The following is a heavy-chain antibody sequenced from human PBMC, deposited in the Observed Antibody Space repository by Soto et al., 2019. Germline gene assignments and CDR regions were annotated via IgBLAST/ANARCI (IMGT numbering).Heavy chain of an antibody. CDR3: ERACNDEPWFDP. Sequence: QVQLVQSGAEVKKPGSSVKVSCKASGGTFSSYAISWVRQAPGQRLEWMGGIIPIFGTANYAQKFQGRVTITADESTTTAYMELSSLRTEDPAVYYCERACNDEPWFDPWGHGTPVTVSS. CDR1: GGTFSSYA. D-gene: IGHD1-1*01. V-gene: IGHV1-69*01. J-gene: IGHJ5*02. CDR2: IIPIFGTA.